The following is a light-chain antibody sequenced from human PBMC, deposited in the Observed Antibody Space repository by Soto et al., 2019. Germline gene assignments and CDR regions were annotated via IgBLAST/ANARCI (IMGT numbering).Light chain of an antibody. J-gene: IGLJ2*01. CDR1: SSNIGSNA. CDR2: SND. Sequence: QSVLTQPPSASGTPGQTVTISCSGSSSNIGSNAVNWYQQLPGTAPKLLIYSNDQRPSGVPDRFSGSKSGTSASLAIIGLQSEDEADYYCAAWDDSLNGGVFGGGTKVTVL. CDR3: AAWDDSLNGGV. V-gene: IGLV1-44*01.